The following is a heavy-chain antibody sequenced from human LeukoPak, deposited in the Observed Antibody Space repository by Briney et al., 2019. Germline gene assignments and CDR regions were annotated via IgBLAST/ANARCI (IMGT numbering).Heavy chain of an antibody. Sequence: GASVKVSCKASGFTFTAYQMHWVRQAPGQGLEWIGRINPNSGDTNYAQKFQGRVTMTGDMSINTAYMELSSLRSDDTAVYYCARRSVPGPFDYWGQGTLVTVSS. J-gene: IGHJ4*02. CDR3: ARRSVPGPFDY. CDR2: INPNSGDT. D-gene: IGHD6-19*01. CDR1: GFTFTAYQ. V-gene: IGHV1-2*06.